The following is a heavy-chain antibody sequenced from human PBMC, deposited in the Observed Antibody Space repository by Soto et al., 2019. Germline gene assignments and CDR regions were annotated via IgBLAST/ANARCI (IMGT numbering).Heavy chain of an antibody. V-gene: IGHV4-59*01. Sequence: SETLSLTCSVSGDSMNSYYWSWIRQPPGKGLEWVGYIYYSGSTHYNPSLKSRVTISLDTSKKQFSLRVTSVTAADTAIYCCARVGAASRNYYYYGVDAWGQGTTVTVSS. CDR2: IYYSGST. CDR3: ARVGAASRNYYYYGVDA. D-gene: IGHD1-26*01. CDR1: GDSMNSYY. J-gene: IGHJ6*02.